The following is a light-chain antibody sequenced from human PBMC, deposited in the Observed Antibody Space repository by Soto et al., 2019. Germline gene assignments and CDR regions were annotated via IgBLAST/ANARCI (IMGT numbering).Light chain of an antibody. CDR3: SSYSTSCVYV. CDR1: SSDIGFYNY. V-gene: IGLV2-14*03. Sequence: QSVLTQPTSVSGSPGQSITISCTGTSSDIGFYNYVSWYQQYPGKAPNLLIYGVTHRPSGVSYRFSCSSSGSTASLTISGLWDDDEADYCCSSYSTSCVYVFGTGTKVTVL. CDR2: GVT. J-gene: IGLJ1*01.